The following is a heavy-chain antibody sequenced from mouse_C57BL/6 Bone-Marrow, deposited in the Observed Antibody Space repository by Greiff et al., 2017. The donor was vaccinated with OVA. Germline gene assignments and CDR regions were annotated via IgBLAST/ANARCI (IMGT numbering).Heavy chain of an antibody. Sequence: EVQLQQSGAELVRPGASVKLSCTASGFNIKDDYMHWVKQRPEQGLEWIGWIDPENGDTEYASKFQGKATITADTSSNTAYLQLSSLTSEDTAFYYCTTGGGNYWGQGTTLPVAS. CDR1: GFNIKDDY. D-gene: IGHD1-1*02. J-gene: IGHJ2*01. CDR3: TTGGGNY. CDR2: IDPENGDT. V-gene: IGHV14-4*01.